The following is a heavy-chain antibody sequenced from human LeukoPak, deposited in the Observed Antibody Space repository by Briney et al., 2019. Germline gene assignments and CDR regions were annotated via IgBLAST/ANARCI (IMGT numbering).Heavy chain of an antibody. D-gene: IGHD5-24*01. J-gene: IGHJ4*02. CDR2: IYHSGST. CDR3: ARSRDGYNLDY. Sequence: SETLSLTCAVSVGSISSGCYSWSWIRQPPGKGLEWIGYIYHSGSTYYNPSLKSRVTISVDRSKNQFSLKLSSVTAADTAVYYCARSRDGYNLDYWGQGTLVTVSS. CDR1: VGSISSGCYS. V-gene: IGHV4-30-2*01.